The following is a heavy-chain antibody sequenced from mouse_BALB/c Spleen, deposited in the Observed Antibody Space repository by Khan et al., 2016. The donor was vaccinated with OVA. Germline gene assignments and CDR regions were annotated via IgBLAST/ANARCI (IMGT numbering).Heavy chain of an antibody. J-gene: IGHJ2*01. CDR1: GFTFNSYG. V-gene: IGHV5-17*02. CDR3: ASSYFYGYYFDY. CDR2: ISGDSNTI. D-gene: IGHD1-1*01. Sequence: EVQLVETGGGLVQPGGSRKLSCAASGFTFNSYGMHWVRLAPEKGLEWVAYISGDSNTIYYADTVKGRFTISRDNPKNTLFLQMTSLMSEDTAMYYCASSYFYGYYFDYWGPGTTLTVS.